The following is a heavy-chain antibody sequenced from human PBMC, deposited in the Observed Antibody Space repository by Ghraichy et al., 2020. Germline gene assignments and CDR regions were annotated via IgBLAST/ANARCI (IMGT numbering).Heavy chain of an antibody. J-gene: IGHJ3*02. CDR1: GFTVSSNY. CDR2: IYSGGST. Sequence: GESLNISCAASGFTVSSNYMSWVRQAPGKGLEWVSVIYSGGSTYYADSVKGRFTISRDNSKNTLYLQMNSLRAEDTAVYYCARSYPGGAFDIWGQGTMVTVSS. CDR3: ARSYPGGAFDI. V-gene: IGHV3-53*01. D-gene: IGHD3-16*01.